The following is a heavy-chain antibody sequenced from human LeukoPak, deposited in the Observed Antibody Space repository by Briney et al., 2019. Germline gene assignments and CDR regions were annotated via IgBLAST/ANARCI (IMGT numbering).Heavy chain of an antibody. CDR1: GGSISSGSYY. CDR2: IYTSGST. Sequence: SETLSLTCTVSGGSISSGSYYWSWIRQPAGKGLEWIGRIYTSGSTNYNPSLKSRVTISVDTSKNQFSLKLSSVTAADTAVYYCARDQFRGYSGYVDCWGQGTLVTVSS. CDR3: ARDQFRGYSGYVDC. D-gene: IGHD5-12*01. J-gene: IGHJ4*02. V-gene: IGHV4-61*02.